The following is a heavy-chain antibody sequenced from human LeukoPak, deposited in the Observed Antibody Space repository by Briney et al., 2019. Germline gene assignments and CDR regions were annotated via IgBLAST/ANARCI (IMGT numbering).Heavy chain of an antibody. CDR3: ARGGRDGYDLAY. CDR1: GFTVSNNY. J-gene: IGHJ4*02. D-gene: IGHD5-24*01. CDR2: IYSGGST. Sequence: PGGSLRLSCAASGFTVSNNYMAWVRQAPGRGLEWVSVIYSGGSTYYADSVKGRFIISRDNSKNTLYLQMNSLRAEDTAVYYCARGGRDGYDLAYWGQGTLVTVSS. V-gene: IGHV3-53*01.